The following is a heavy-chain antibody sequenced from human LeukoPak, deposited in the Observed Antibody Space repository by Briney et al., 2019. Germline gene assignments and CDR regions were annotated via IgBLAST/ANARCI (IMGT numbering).Heavy chain of an antibody. D-gene: IGHD3-22*01. CDR1: GFTFGIYA. CDR3: VRDPLTVFYDSSGYYR. V-gene: IGHV3-48*01. CDR2: IGPSGSNI. J-gene: IGHJ4*02. Sequence: GGSLRLSCAASGFTFGIYAMNWVRQAPGKGLEWVSYIGPSGSNIYYADSVKGRFTISRDNAKDSLYLQMNSLRAEDMAVYYCVRDPLTVFYDSSGYYRWGQGTLVTVSS.